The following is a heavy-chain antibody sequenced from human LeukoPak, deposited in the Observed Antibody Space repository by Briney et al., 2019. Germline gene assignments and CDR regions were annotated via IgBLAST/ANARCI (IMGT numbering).Heavy chain of an antibody. J-gene: IGHJ4*02. CDR3: ATDSSGWQTYFDY. CDR1: GFTFSSYG. D-gene: IGHD6-19*01. V-gene: IGHV3-33*01. Sequence: PGGPLRLSCAASGFTFSSYGMHWVRQAPGKGLEWVAVIWYDGSNKYYADSVKGRFTISRDNSKNTLYLQMNSLRAGDTAVYYCATDSSGWQTYFDYWGQGTLVTVSS. CDR2: IWYDGSNK.